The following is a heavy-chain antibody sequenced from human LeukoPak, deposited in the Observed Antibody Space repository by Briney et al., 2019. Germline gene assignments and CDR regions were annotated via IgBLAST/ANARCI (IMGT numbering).Heavy chain of an antibody. J-gene: IGHJ4*02. CDR2: ISWDGGST. CDR1: GFTFDDYA. V-gene: IGHV3-43D*03. CDR3: AKDYCSSTSCYFDY. Sequence: PGGSLRLSCADSGFTFDDYAMHWVRQAPGKGLEWVSLISWDGGSTYYADSVKGRFTISRDNSKNSLYLQMNSLRAEDTALYYCAKDYCSSTSCYFDYWGQGTLVTVSS. D-gene: IGHD2-2*01.